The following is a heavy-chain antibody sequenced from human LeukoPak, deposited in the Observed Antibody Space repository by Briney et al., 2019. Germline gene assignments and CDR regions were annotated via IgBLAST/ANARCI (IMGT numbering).Heavy chain of an antibody. CDR3: ARALPARTTGYYYYYMDV. J-gene: IGHJ6*03. Sequence: SETLSLICTVSGGSIVSHYWNWIRQPAGRGLEWIGRIYTSGSTNYNPSLKSRVTMSVDTSKNQFSLKLSSVTAADTAVYYCARALPARTTGYYYYYMDVWGKGTTVTVSS. D-gene: IGHD4-11*01. V-gene: IGHV4-4*07. CDR1: GGSIVSHY. CDR2: IYTSGST.